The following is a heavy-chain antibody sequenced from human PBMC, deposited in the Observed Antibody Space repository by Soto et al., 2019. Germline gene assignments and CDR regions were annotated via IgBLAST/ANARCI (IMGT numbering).Heavy chain of an antibody. V-gene: IGHV1-3*01. CDR3: AREDCSGGSCYHSNWFDP. CDR1: GYTFTSYA. CDR2: INAGNGNT. D-gene: IGHD2-15*01. Sequence: ASVKVSCKASGYTFTSYAMHWVRQAPGQRLEWMGWINAGNGNTKYSQKFQGRVTMTTDTSTSTAYMELRSLRSDDTAVYYCAREDCSGGSCYHSNWFDPWGQGTLVTVSS. J-gene: IGHJ5*02.